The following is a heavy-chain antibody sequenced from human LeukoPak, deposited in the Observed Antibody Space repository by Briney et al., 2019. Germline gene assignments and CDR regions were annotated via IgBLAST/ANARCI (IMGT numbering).Heavy chain of an antibody. CDR3: ARDAYCSGGSCHGNNWFDP. V-gene: IGHV1-69*04. Sequence: SVKVSFQASGGTFSSYTISWVRPAPGQGLEWMGRIIPILGIANYSQKFQGRVTITADKSTSTSYMELSSLRSEDTAVYYCARDAYCSGGSCHGNNWFDPWGQGTLVTVSS. D-gene: IGHD2-15*01. CDR1: GGTFSSYT. CDR2: IIPILGIA. J-gene: IGHJ5*02.